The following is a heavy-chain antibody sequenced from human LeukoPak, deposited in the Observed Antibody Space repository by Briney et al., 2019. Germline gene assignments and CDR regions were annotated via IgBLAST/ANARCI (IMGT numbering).Heavy chain of an antibody. D-gene: IGHD6-13*01. V-gene: IGHV3-30-3*01. CDR3: AREGPEYSSSWSSPDYYYYYGMDV. Sequence: GGSLRLSCAASGFTFSSYAMHWVRQAPGKGLEWVAVISYDGSNKYYADSVKGRFTISRDNSKNTLYLQMNSLRAEDTAVYYRAREGPEYSSSWSSPDYYYYYGMDVWGQGTTVTVSS. CDR2: ISYDGSNK. J-gene: IGHJ6*02. CDR1: GFTFSSYA.